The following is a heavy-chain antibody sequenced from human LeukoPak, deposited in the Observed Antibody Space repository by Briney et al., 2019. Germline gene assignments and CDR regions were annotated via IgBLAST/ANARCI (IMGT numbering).Heavy chain of an antibody. Sequence: GGSLRLSCAASGFTFSSYSMNWVRQAPGKGLEWVSSISSSSSYIYYADSVKGRFTISRDNAENSLYLQMNSLRAEDTAVYYCAREGSSVTDAFDIWGQGTMVTVSS. J-gene: IGHJ3*02. CDR1: GFTFSSYS. D-gene: IGHD4-17*01. V-gene: IGHV3-21*01. CDR3: AREGSSVTDAFDI. CDR2: ISSSSSYI.